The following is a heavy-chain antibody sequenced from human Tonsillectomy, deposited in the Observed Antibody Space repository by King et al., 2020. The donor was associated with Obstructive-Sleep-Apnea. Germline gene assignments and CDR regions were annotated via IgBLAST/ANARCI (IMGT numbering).Heavy chain of an antibody. D-gene: IGHD5-12*01. Sequence: VQLQESGPGLVKPSETLSLTCTVSGGSISSYYWSWIRQPPGKGLEWIGYIYYSGSTNYNPSLKSRVTISVDTSKNQFSLKLSSVTAADTAVYYCARHEGGYALPDAYFDYWGQGTLVTVSS. CDR2: IYYSGST. J-gene: IGHJ4*02. CDR3: ARHEGGYALPDAYFDY. CDR1: GGSISSYY. V-gene: IGHV4-59*08.